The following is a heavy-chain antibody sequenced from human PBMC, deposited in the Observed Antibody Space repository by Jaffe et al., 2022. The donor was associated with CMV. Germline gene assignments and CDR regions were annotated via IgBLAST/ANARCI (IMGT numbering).Heavy chain of an antibody. CDR2: IDPSDSYT. D-gene: IGHD3-22*01. CDR1: GYSFTSYW. V-gene: IGHV5-10-1*03. CDR3: ARHPRYYYDSSGYPYYYYYYMDV. J-gene: IGHJ6*03. Sequence: EVQLVQSGAEVKKPGESLRISCKGSGYSFTSYWISWVRQMPGKGLEWMGRIDPSDSYTNYSPSFQGHVTISADKSISTAYLQWSSLKASDTAMYYCARHPRYYYDSSGYPYYYYYYMDVWGKGTTVTVSS.